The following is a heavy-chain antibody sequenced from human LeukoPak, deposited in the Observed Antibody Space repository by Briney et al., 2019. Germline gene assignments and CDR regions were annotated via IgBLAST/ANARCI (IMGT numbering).Heavy chain of an antibody. CDR1: GFTFSSYA. Sequence: GESLRLSCAASGFTFSSYAMNWVRQAPGKGLEWVSAISGSGDNTYYADSVKGRFIISRDNSKNTVSLQMNSLRAEDTAVYYCARSTTVTTTWDSWGQGTLVTVSS. J-gene: IGHJ4*02. V-gene: IGHV3-23*01. CDR3: ARSTTVTTTWDS. D-gene: IGHD4-17*01. CDR2: ISGSGDNT.